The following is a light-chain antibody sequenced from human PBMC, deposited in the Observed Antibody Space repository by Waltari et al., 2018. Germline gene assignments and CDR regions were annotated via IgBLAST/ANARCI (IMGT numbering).Light chain of an antibody. Sequence: QSVLTQPPSASGTPGQRVTISCSGSSPNVGSTYVYWYQQLPGTAPKLLIHRNNQRPSGVPDRFSGSKSGTSASLAISGLRSEDEADYYCAAWDDSLSADYVFGTGTKVTVL. CDR3: AAWDDSLSADYV. CDR2: RNN. CDR1: SPNVGSTY. J-gene: IGLJ1*01. V-gene: IGLV1-47*01.